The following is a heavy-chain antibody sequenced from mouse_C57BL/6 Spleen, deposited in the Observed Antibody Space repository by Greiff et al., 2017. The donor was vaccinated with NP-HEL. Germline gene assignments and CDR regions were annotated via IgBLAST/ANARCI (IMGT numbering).Heavy chain of an antibody. D-gene: IGHD2-1*01. Sequence: VQLQQSGPGLVQPSQSLSITCTVSGFSLTSYGVHWVRPSPGKGLEWLGVIWSGGSKDSTAAFISRLSISKDNSKSQVFIKMNRLQADDTARYDCARNYGNYYWYFDVWGTGTTVTVSS. J-gene: IGHJ1*03. CDR3: ARNYGNYYWYFDV. CDR2: IWSGGSK. CDR1: GFSLTSYG. V-gene: IGHV2-2*01.